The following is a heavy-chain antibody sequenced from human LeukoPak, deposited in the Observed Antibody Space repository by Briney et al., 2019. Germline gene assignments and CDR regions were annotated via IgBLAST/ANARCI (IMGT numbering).Heavy chain of an antibody. CDR3: ARDLGGYCSSTSCYDTDY. CDR2: ISSSSSYI. J-gene: IGHJ4*02. D-gene: IGHD2-2*01. CDR1: GFTFSSYS. Sequence: NSGGSLRLSCAASGFTFSSYSMNWVRQAPGKGLEWVSSISSSSSYIYYADSVKGRFTISRDNAKNSLYLQMNSLRAEDTAVYYCARDLGGYCSSTSCYDTDYWGQGTLVTVSS. V-gene: IGHV3-21*01.